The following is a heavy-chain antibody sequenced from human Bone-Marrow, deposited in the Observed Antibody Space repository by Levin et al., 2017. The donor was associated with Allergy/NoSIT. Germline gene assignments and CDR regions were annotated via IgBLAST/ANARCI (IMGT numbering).Heavy chain of an antibody. J-gene: IGHJ4*02. CDR2: MKEDGSEK. V-gene: IGHV3-7*01. CDR3: ARSIEY. Sequence: ETLSLTCAASGFTFSNYWMTWLRQAPGKGLEWVADMKEDGSEKHYVDSVKGRFTISRDNAKNSVYLQMNSLRVEDTAIYYCARSIEYCGQGTLVTVSS. CDR1: GFTFSNYW. D-gene: IGHD5/OR15-5a*01.